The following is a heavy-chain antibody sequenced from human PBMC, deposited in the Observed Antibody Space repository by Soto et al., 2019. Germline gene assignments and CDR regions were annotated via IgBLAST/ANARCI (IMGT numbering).Heavy chain of an antibody. Sequence: GGSLRLSCAASGFTFSSYAMHWVRQAPGKGLEWVAVISYDGSNKYYADSVKGRFTISRDNSKNTLYLQMNSLRAEDTAVYYCARPVKLRYFDWLYGMDVWGQGTTVTVSS. J-gene: IGHJ6*02. D-gene: IGHD3-9*01. V-gene: IGHV3-30-3*01. CDR2: ISYDGSNK. CDR1: GFTFSSYA. CDR3: ARPVKLRYFDWLYGMDV.